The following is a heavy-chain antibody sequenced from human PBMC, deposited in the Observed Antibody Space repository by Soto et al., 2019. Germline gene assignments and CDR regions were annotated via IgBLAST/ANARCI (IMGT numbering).Heavy chain of an antibody. D-gene: IGHD1-1*01. CDR3: AAPEYERSWTHFDY. CDR2: IDPRSGAT. Sequence: ASVKVSCKVIGYAVTGYYVHWLRQAPGQGLEWMGWIDPRSGATKSARDFQGRVTMTSDTPTITMYMELTSLTADDTAVYYCAAPEYERSWTHFDYCGEGTLVTAPQ. J-gene: IGHJ4*02. V-gene: IGHV1-2*02. CDR1: GYAVTGYY.